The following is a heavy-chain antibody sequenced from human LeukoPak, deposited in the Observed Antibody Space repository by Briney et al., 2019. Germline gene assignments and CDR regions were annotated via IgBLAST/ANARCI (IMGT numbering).Heavy chain of an antibody. CDR3: ARDSGERGSGSYLIAY. CDR1: GYTFTSYG. D-gene: IGHD3-10*01. Sequence: GASVKVSCKASGYTFTSYGINWVRQAPGQGLEWMGWISAYNGDTNYAQKFQGRVTMTGDRSISTAYMELSRLRSDDTAVYYCARDSGERGSGSYLIAYWGQGTLVTVSS. CDR2: ISAYNGDT. J-gene: IGHJ4*02. V-gene: IGHV1-18*01.